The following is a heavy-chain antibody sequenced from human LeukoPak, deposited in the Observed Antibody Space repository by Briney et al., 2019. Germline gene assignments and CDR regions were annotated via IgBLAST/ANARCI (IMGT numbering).Heavy chain of an antibody. J-gene: IGHJ4*02. D-gene: IGHD3-22*01. Sequence: SQTLSLTCAISGDSVSSNSAAWNWIRQSPSRGLEWLGRTYYRSKWYNDYAVSVKSRITINPDTSKNQFSLQLNSVTPEDTAVYYCARSITNYQKIFRDYDSSGYYYDYWGQGTLVTVSS. CDR3: ARSITNYQKIFRDYDSSGYYYDY. V-gene: IGHV6-1*01. CDR2: TYYRSKWYN. CDR1: GDSVSSNSAA.